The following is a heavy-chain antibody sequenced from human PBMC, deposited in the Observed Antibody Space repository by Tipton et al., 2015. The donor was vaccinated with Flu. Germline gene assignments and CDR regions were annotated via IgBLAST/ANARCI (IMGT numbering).Heavy chain of an antibody. V-gene: IGHV3-53*01. CDR3: ARARDGYNFLYFQH. CDR2: IYSGGGT. Sequence: SLRLSRAASGFTVSNNYMSWVRQAPGKGLEWVSVIYSGGGTYYADSVKGRFTISRDNSKNTLYLQMNSLRAEDTALYYCARARDGYNFLYFQHWGQGTLVTVSS. CDR1: GFTVSNNY. J-gene: IGHJ1*01. D-gene: IGHD5-24*01.